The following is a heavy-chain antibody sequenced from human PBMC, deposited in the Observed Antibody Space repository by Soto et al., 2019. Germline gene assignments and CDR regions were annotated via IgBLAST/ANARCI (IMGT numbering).Heavy chain of an antibody. V-gene: IGHV3-48*03. CDR2: ISSSGSTA. J-gene: IGHJ4*02. CDR1: GFTFSRFE. CDR3: TRAAWFPYLSFY. D-gene: IGHD3-10*01. Sequence: RRLSCAASGFTFSRFELHWVRQARGKGLEWISYISSSGSTAYYASSVEGRFTISRDNANNSVYLQMDSLRAEDTALYYCTRAAWFPYLSFYWGQGALVTVSS.